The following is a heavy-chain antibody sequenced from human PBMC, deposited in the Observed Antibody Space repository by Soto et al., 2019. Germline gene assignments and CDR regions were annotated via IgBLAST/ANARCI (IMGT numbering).Heavy chain of an antibody. CDR3: ARVRREYDNSGPVDY. CDR1: GGSISSGDYS. V-gene: IGHV4-30-2*01. CDR2: IYYGGST. J-gene: IGHJ4*02. D-gene: IGHD3-22*01. Sequence: SETLSLTCAVSGGSISSGDYSWNWIRQPPGKGLEWIGYIYYGGSTYYNPSLQSRVTMSVDRSRNQFSMKLNSVTAADTAVYYCARVRREYDNSGPVDYWGQGTLVTVSS.